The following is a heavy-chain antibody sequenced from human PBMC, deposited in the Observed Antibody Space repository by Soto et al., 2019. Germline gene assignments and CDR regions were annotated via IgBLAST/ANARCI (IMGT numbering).Heavy chain of an antibody. Sequence: ASVNISCKASGYTFTSYGISWVRQAPGQGLEWMGWISAYNGNTNYAQKLQGRVTMTTDTSTSTAYMELRSLRSDDTAVYYCARDCGGDCFGAFDIWGQGTMVTVS. J-gene: IGHJ3*02. D-gene: IGHD2-21*02. V-gene: IGHV1-18*01. CDR1: GYTFTSYG. CDR3: ARDCGGDCFGAFDI. CDR2: ISAYNGNT.